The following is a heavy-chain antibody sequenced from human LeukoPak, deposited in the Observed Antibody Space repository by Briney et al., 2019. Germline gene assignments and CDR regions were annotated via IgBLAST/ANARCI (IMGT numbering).Heavy chain of an antibody. CDR3: AKDGGDGNNSSDH. V-gene: IGHV1-2*02. CDR1: GYTFTGYY. J-gene: IGHJ4*02. D-gene: IGHD5-24*01. CDR2: IKPSSGGT. Sequence: GASVKVSCKTSGYTFTGYYMHWVRQAPGRGLEWMGWIKPSSGGTNYAHKFQGRVTMTRDTSISTVYMELTRLRPDDTAVYYCAKDGGDGNNSSDHWGQGTLVTVSS.